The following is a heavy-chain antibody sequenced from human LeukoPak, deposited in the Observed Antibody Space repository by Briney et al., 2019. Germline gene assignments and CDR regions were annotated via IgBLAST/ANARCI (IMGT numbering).Heavy chain of an antibody. V-gene: IGHV1-69*13. D-gene: IGHD3-10*01. CDR3: ARDRRLRFGELFTGPYYFDY. CDR2: IIPIFGTA. Sequence: GASVKVSCKASGATFSSYAISWVRQAPGQGLEWMGGIIPIFGTANYAQKFQGRVTITADESTSTAYMELSSLRSEDAAVYYCARDRRLRFGELFTGPYYFDYWGQGTLVTVSS. J-gene: IGHJ4*02. CDR1: GATFSSYA.